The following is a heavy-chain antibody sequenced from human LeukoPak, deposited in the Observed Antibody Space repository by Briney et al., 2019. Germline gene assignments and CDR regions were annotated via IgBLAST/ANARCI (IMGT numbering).Heavy chain of an antibody. CDR1: GFTFSSYV. J-gene: IGHJ4*02. V-gene: IGHV3-48*03. CDR2: ISSSGSTI. Sequence: GGSLRLSCAASGFTFSSYVMNWVRQAPGKGLEWVSYISSSGSTIYYADSVKGRFTISRDNAKNSLYLQMNSLRAEDTAVYYCAREEGAVAGTETGFDYWGQGTLVTVSS. D-gene: IGHD6-19*01. CDR3: AREEGAVAGTETGFDY.